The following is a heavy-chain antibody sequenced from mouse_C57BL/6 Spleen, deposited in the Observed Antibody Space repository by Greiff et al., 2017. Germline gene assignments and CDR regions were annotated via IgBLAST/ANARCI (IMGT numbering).Heavy chain of an antibody. Sequence: VQLKESGGDLVKPGGSLKLSCAASGFTFSSYGMSWVRQTPDKRLEWVATISSGGSYTYYPDSVKGRFTISRDNAKNTLYLQMSSLKSADTAMYSCARRATSYYYGSSQYWYFDFWGKGTTVTVSS. CDR3: ARRATSYYYGSSQYWYFDF. V-gene: IGHV5-6*01. CDR2: ISSGGSYT. CDR1: GFTFSSYG. J-gene: IGHJ1*03. D-gene: IGHD1-1*01.